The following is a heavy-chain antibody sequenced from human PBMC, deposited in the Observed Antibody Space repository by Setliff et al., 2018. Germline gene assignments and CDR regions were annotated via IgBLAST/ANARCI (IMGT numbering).Heavy chain of an antibody. Sequence: ASVKVSCKASGYTFNNYGITWVRQAPGQGLEWMGWINNYNFNTQYAQKFQGRVTVTTDTSASAAYMELGSLTSDDTAIYYCARINFYVSSGYYYAPDYWGPGTLVTVSS. CDR1: GYTFNNYG. CDR2: INNYNFNT. V-gene: IGHV1-18*01. CDR3: ARINFYVSSGYYYAPDY. J-gene: IGHJ4*02. D-gene: IGHD3-22*01.